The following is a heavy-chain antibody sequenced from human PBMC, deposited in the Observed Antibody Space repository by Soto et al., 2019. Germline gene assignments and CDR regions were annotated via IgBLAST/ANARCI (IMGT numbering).Heavy chain of an antibody. CDR1: GFTFSSYW. Sequence: GGSLRLSCAASGFTFSSYWMHWVRQAPGKGLVWVSRINSDGSSTSYADSVKGRFTISRDNAKNTLYLQMNSLRAEDTAVYYCASILDYYYYGMDVWGQGTTVTVSS. V-gene: IGHV3-74*01. CDR2: INSDGSST. CDR3: ASILDYYYYGMDV. J-gene: IGHJ6*02.